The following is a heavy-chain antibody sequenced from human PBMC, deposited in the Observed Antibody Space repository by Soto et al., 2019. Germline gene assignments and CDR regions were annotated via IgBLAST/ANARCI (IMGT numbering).Heavy chain of an antibody. CDR3: ARGTRALITSFFAY. Sequence: SETLSLTCSVSGDAISNYYWSWIRQTPGKGLEWIGCVHDSGSTDYNPSLKGRVTMSLHTSKSQFSLNLSSVTAADSATYYCARGTRALITSFFAYWGQGIPVTVS. CDR1: GDAISNYY. V-gene: IGHV4-59*01. J-gene: IGHJ4*02. D-gene: IGHD1-20*01. CDR2: VHDSGST.